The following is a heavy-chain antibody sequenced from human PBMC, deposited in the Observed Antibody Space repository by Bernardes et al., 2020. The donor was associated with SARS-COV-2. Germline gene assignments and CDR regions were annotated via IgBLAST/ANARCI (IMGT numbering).Heavy chain of an antibody. CDR3: ARWGSGAFDI. J-gene: IGHJ3*02. V-gene: IGHV4-34*01. CDR1: GGSFSGYY. D-gene: IGHD7-27*01. Sequence: SEPLSLTCAVYGGSFSGYYWSWIRQPPGKGLEWIGEINHSGSTNYNPSLKSRVTISVDTSKNQFSLKLSSVTAADTAVYYCARWGSGAFDIWGQGTMVTVSS. CDR2: INHSGST.